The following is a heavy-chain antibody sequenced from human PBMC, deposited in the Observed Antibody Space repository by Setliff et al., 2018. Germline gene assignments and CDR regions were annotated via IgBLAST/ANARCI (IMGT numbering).Heavy chain of an antibody. V-gene: IGHV3-53*01. D-gene: IGHD3-16*01. Sequence: LRLSCAASGFIVSDKHMNWLRQAPGRGLEWVSVIDNSDSTYYAASVKGRFTISRDDSKNMVNLQMNSLRAEATAVYYCARDLGNWFDSWGQGTVVTVSS. CDR2: IDNSDST. CDR1: GFIVSDKH. J-gene: IGHJ5*01. CDR3: ARDLGNWFDS.